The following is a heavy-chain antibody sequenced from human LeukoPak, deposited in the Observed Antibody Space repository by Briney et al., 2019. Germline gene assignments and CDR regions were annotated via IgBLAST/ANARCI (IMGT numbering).Heavy chain of an antibody. CDR1: GFTFSSYA. V-gene: IGHV3-23*01. CDR3: AKNEDIVVVPAALDY. Sequence: GRSLRLSCAASGFTFSSYAMSWVRQAPGKGLEWVSAISGSGGSTYYADSVKGRFTISRDNSKNTLYLQMNSLRAEDTALYYCAKNEDIVVVPAALDYWGQGTLVTASS. J-gene: IGHJ4*02. CDR2: ISGSGGST. D-gene: IGHD2-2*01.